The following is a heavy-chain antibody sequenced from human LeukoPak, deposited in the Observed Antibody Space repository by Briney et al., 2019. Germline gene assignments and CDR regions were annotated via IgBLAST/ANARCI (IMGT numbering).Heavy chain of an antibody. V-gene: IGHV4-39*07. Sequence: SETLSLTCTVSGGSISSGSYYWGWIRQPPGKGLEWIGSIYYSGSTYYNPSLKSRVTISVDTSKNQFSLKLSSVTAADTAVYYCARDRSTSNYYGSGSYYLNWFDPWGQGTLVTVSS. D-gene: IGHD3-10*01. J-gene: IGHJ5*02. CDR3: ARDRSTSNYYGSGSYYLNWFDP. CDR2: IYYSGST. CDR1: GGSISSGSYY.